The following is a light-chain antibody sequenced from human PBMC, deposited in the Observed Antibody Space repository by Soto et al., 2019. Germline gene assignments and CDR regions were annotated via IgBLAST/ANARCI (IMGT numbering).Light chain of an antibody. J-gene: IGLJ1*01. Sequence: QLVLTQSPSASASLGASVKLTCTLSSGHSSYAIAWHQQQPEKGPRYLMKLNSDGSHSKGDGIPDRFSGSSSGAERYLTISSLQSEDEADYYCQTWGYGIHYVFGTGTKLTVL. CDR1: SGHSSYA. CDR3: QTWGYGIHYV. CDR2: LNSDGSH. V-gene: IGLV4-69*01.